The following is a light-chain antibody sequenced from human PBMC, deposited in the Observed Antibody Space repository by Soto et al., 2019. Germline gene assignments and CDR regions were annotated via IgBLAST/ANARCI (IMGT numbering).Light chain of an antibody. CDR2: WAS. CDR3: QQYLLAPFT. V-gene: IGKV4-1*01. Sequence: DTVMTQSPDSLAVSLGERATINCRSSQNVFYSSLNKNFLAWYQQKPGQPPKLLITWASARESGVPDRFSGSVSETDFTLTISSLQAEDVAVYYCQQYLLAPFTFGPGTNVDI. CDR1: QNVFYSSLNKNF. J-gene: IGKJ3*01.